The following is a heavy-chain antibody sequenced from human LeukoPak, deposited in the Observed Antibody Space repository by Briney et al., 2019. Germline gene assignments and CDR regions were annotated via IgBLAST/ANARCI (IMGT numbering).Heavy chain of an antibody. CDR1: GFTFSTYW. J-gene: IGHJ6*03. D-gene: IGHD1-26*01. Sequence: GGSLRLSCAASGFTFSTYWTSWVRQAPGKGLEWVANIKQDGTEKYYVDSVKGRFTISRDNSKNTLYLQMNSLRAEDTAVYYCAKGGSYYGVYYYYMDVWGKGTTVTISS. V-gene: IGHV3-7*01. CDR2: IKQDGTEK. CDR3: AKGGSYYGVYYYYMDV.